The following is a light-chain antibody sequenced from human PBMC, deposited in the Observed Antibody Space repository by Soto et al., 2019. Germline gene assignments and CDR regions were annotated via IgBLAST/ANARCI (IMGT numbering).Light chain of an antibody. CDR3: GAWDTSLRAVV. CDR2: DNY. V-gene: IGLV1-51*01. Sequence: QSVLTQPPSVSVAPGQKVIISCSGNSSNIGKNYVFWYQQFPGTAPKLLIYDNYKRPSGIPDRFSVSKSGASATLAITGLHTGDEADYYCGAWDTSLRAVVFGGGTKLTVL. J-gene: IGLJ2*01. CDR1: SSNIGKNY.